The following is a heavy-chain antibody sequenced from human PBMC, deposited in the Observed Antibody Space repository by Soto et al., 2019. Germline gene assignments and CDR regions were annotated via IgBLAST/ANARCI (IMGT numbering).Heavy chain of an antibody. CDR2: ISAYNGNT. V-gene: IGHV1-18*01. D-gene: IGHD2-15*01. Sequence: ASVKVSCKASGYTLTTYGISWVRQAPGQGLEWMGWISAYNGNTNYAQKFQGRVTMTTDTSTSIAYMELRSLRSDDTAVYYCARGPPTSCSGGSCYSHYFDYWGRG. CDR3: ARGPPTSCSGGSCYSHYFDY. J-gene: IGHJ4*02. CDR1: GYTLTTYG.